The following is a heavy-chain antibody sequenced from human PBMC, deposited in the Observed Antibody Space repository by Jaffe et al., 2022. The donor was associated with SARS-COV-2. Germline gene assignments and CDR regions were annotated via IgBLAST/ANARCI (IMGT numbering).Heavy chain of an antibody. CDR3: ARGTPVATIGDEATPFDY. V-gene: IGHV6-1*01. Sequence: QVQLQQSGPGLVKPSQTLSLTCAISGDSVSSNSAAWNWIRQSPSRGLEWLGRTYYRSKWYNDYAVSVKSRITINPDTSKNQFSLQLNSVTPEDTAVYYCARGTPVATIGDEATPFDYWGQGTLVTVSS. CDR2: TYYRSKWYN. CDR1: GDSVSSNSAA. J-gene: IGHJ4*02. D-gene: IGHD5-12*01.